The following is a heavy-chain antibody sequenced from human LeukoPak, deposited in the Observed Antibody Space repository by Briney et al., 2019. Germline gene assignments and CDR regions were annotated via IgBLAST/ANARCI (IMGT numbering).Heavy chain of an antibody. D-gene: IGHD1-1*01. V-gene: IGHV4-4*07. J-gene: IGHJ4*02. CDR1: GDSISGFY. CDR3: ARGLEVGADRALDY. CDR2: IYSTGST. Sequence: PSETLSLTCTVSGDSISGFYWSWIRQPAGKGLEWIGRIYSTGSTDYNPSLKSRVTMSVDTSKNQFSVKLDSVTAADTAVYYCARGLEVGADRALDYWGQGTLVTVST.